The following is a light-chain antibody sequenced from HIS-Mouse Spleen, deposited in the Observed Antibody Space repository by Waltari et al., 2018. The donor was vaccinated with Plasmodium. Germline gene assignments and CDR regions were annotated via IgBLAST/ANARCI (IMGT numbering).Light chain of an antibody. CDR3: CSYAGSYTWV. Sequence: QSALTQPRSVSGSPGQSVTISCTGTSRDVGGYNYVPWYQQHPAKAPKLMIYDVSKRPSGVPDRFSGSKSGNTASLTISGLQAEDEADYYCCSYAGSYTWVFGGGTKLTVL. V-gene: IGLV2-11*01. CDR2: DVS. J-gene: IGLJ3*02. CDR1: SRDVGGYNY.